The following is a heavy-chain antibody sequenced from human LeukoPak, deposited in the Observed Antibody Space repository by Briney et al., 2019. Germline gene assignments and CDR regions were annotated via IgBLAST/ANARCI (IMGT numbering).Heavy chain of an antibody. V-gene: IGHV1-46*01. CDR1: GYTFTSYY. Sequence: ASVKVSCKAPGYTFTSYYMHWVRQAPGQGLEWMGIINPSGGSTSYAQKFQGRVTMTRDTSTSTVYMELSSLRSEDTAVYYCARESAGFGELLSYFDYWGQGTLVTVSS. CDR3: ARESAGFGELLSYFDY. J-gene: IGHJ4*02. CDR2: INPSGGST. D-gene: IGHD3-10*01.